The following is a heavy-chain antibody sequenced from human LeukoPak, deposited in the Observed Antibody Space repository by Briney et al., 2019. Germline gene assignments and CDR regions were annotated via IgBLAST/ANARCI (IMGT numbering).Heavy chain of an antibody. CDR3: ARDAVDTATYFDY. CDR1: GFTVSSNY. J-gene: IGHJ4*02. Sequence: GGSLRLSCAASGFTVSSNYMSWVRQAPGKGLESISVIYSGGSTYYAASVKGRFTISRDNSKNTLYLQMNSLRAEDTAIYYCARDAVDTATYFDYWGQGTLVTVSS. V-gene: IGHV3-66*01. D-gene: IGHD5-18*01. CDR2: IYSGGST.